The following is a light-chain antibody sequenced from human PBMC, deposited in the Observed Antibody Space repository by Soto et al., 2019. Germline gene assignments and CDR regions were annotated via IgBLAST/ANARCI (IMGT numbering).Light chain of an antibody. CDR3: QQYYSYPPT. CDR2: AAS. CDR1: QGISSY. V-gene: IGKV1-8*01. J-gene: IGKJ1*01. Sequence: AIRMTQSPSSFSASTGDRVTITCRASQGISSYLAWYQQKPGKAPKLLIYAASTLQSGVPSRFSGSGSGTDFTPTISCLQSEDFATYYCQQYYSYPPTFGKGTRVKIK.